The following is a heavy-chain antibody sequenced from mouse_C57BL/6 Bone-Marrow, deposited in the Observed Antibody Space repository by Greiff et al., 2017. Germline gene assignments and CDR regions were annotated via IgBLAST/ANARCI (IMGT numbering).Heavy chain of an antibody. Sequence: EVQLQQSGPELVKPGASVKISCKASGYTFTDYYMNWVKQSHGKSLEWIGDINPNNGGTSYKQKFKGKATLTVDKSSRTAYMELRSLTSEDSAVYYCARDYCSSDGAMDYWGQGTSVTVSS. D-gene: IGHD1-1*01. J-gene: IGHJ4*01. CDR3: ARDYCSSDGAMDY. V-gene: IGHV1-26*01. CDR1: GYTFTDYY. CDR2: INPNNGGT.